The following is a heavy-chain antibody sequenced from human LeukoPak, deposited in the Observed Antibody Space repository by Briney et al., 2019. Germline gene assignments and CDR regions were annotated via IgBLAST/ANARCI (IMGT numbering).Heavy chain of an antibody. Sequence: GGSLRLSCAASGFTFSSYAMSWVRQAPGKGLEWVSAISGSGGSTYYADSVKGRFTISRDNSKNTLYLQMNSLRAEDTAVYYCAKDVSPRPGYYFDYWGQGTLSPSPQ. V-gene: IGHV3-23*01. CDR2: ISGSGGST. CDR3: AKDVSPRPGYYFDY. CDR1: GFTFSSYA. D-gene: IGHD2-8*01. J-gene: IGHJ4*02.